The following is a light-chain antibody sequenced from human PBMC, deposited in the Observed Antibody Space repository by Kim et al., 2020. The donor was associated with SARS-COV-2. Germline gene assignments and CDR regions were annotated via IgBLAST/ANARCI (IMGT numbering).Light chain of an antibody. V-gene: IGKV3-20*01. J-gene: IGKJ4*01. CDR1: QSVSNNY. Sequence: SPVESATLSCRASQSVSNNYLAWYQQKPGQAPRMFIYGASRRVTGIPDRISGSGSGTDFTLTISRLEPEDFAVYYCQQYGSSPLTFGGGTKVDIK. CDR3: QQYGSSPLT. CDR2: GAS.